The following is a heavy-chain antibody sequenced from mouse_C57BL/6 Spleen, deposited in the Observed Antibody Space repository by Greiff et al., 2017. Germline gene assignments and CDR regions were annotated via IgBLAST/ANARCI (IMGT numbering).Heavy chain of an antibody. J-gene: IGHJ4*01. CDR3: TRWRRDTYAMDY. V-gene: IGHV1-15*01. CDR1: GYTFTDYE. Sequence: VQPQQSGAELVRPGASVTLSCKASGYTFTDYEMHWVKQTPVHGLVWIGAIDPETGGTAYNQKFKGKAILTADKSYSTAYMELRSLTSEDSAVYYCTRWRRDTYAMDYWGQGTSVTVSS. CDR2: IDPETGGT.